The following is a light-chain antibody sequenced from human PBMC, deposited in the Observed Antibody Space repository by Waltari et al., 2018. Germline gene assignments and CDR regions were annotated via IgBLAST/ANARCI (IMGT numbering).Light chain of an antibody. J-gene: IGLJ2*01. V-gene: IGLV1-40*01. CDR3: QSYDRSLSVSV. CDR1: SSNIGAGYD. Sequence: HSVLTQPPSVSGAPGQRVTISCTGSSSNIGAGYDVYWYQQLPRTAPTLLISANATRPSGVPDLFSGSKSGAAASLASTGLQAEDEADYYCQSYDRSLSVSVFGGGTKVTVL. CDR2: ANA.